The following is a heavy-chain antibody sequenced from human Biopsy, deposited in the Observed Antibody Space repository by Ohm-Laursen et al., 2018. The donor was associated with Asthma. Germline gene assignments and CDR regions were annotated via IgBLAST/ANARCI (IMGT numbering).Heavy chain of an antibody. D-gene: IGHD6-13*01. V-gene: IGHV6-1*01. CDR1: RDSVSSNSAT. J-gene: IGHJ4*02. Sequence: PSLTLSLTCAISRDSVSSNSATWNWIRQSPSRGLVWLGRTYYRSKWYNDYAVSVKSRMTINPDTSKNHFSLQLKSVTPEDTAVYYCARGTGFSNSWYYLDCWGPGTLVTVSS. CDR2: TYYRSKWYN. CDR3: ARGTGFSNSWYYLDC.